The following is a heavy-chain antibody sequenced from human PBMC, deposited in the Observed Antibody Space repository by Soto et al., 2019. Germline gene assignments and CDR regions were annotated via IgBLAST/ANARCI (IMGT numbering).Heavy chain of an antibody. D-gene: IGHD3-10*01. J-gene: IGHJ4*02. Sequence: PSETLSLTCTVSGGSISSGGYYWSWIRQHPGKGLEWIGYIYYSGSTYYNPSLKSRVTISVDTSKNQFSLKLSSVTAADTAVYYCAMGFQDYYGSGTTNYYFDYWGQGTLVTVSS. CDR3: AMGFQDYYGSGTTNYYFDY. CDR1: GGSISSGGYY. V-gene: IGHV4-31*03. CDR2: IYYSGST.